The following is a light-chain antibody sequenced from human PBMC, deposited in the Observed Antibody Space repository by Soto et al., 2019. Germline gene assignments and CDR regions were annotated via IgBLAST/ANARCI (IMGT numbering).Light chain of an antibody. Sequence: DIQMTQSPSTLSASLGDRFTITCRASHSISSWLAWYQQKPGKAPKLLIYKASSLESGVPSRFSGSGSGTEFTLTISSLQPDDFATYYCQQYNSYSPTFGQGTKVDIK. V-gene: IGKV1-5*03. CDR3: QQYNSYSPT. J-gene: IGKJ1*01. CDR1: HSISSW. CDR2: KAS.